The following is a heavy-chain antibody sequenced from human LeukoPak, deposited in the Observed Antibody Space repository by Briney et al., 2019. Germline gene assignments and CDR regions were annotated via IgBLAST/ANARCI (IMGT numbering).Heavy chain of an antibody. J-gene: IGHJ4*02. CDR3: AKDLGSRYYDFEGYFDH. V-gene: IGHV3-23*01. Sequence: GGSLRLSCAASGFTFSSNTMSWVRQAPGKGLEWVSAISGDGDSTYYADSVKGRFTISRDNSKNTLYLQMNSLRAEDTALYFCAKDLGSRYYDFEGYFDHWGQGTLVTVSS. CDR1: GFTFSSNT. CDR2: ISGDGDST. D-gene: IGHD3-3*01.